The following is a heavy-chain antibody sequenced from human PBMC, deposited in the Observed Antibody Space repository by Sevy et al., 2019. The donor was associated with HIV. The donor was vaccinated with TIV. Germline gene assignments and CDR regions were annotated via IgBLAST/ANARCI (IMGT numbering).Heavy chain of an antibody. CDR2: ISAYNGNT. CDR3: AVFQIGGTYAYAGDDALDI. Sequence: ASVKVSCKASGYTFTSYGISWVRQAPGQGLEWMGWISAYNGNTNYAQKLQGRVTMTTDTSTSTAYMELRSLRSDDTAVYYCAVFQIGGTYAYAGDDALDIWGQGTMVTVS. J-gene: IGHJ3*02. V-gene: IGHV1-18*04. CDR1: GYTFTSYG. D-gene: IGHD1-1*01.